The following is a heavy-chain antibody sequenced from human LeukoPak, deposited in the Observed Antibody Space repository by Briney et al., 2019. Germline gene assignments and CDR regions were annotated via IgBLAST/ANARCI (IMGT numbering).Heavy chain of an antibody. CDR2: ISSSSSSI. J-gene: IGHJ4*02. D-gene: IGHD6-19*01. CDR3: ARRLEQWLTFDY. CDR1: GFTFSSYG. Sequence: GGSLKLSCGASGFTFSSYGMNWVRQAPGKGLEWVSYISSSSSSIYYADSVKGRFSISRDNAKNSLYLQMNSLRDEDTAVYYCARRLEQWLTFDYWGQGTLVTVSS. V-gene: IGHV3-48*02.